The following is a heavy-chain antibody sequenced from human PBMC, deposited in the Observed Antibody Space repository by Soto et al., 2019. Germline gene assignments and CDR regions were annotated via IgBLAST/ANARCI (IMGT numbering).Heavy chain of an antibody. CDR3: ARDPPHTYGDYKPNWFDP. D-gene: IGHD4-17*01. V-gene: IGHV1-69*13. Sequence: SVKVSCKASGGTFSSYAISWVRQAPGQGLEWMGGIIPIFGTANYAQKFQGRVTITADESTSTAYMELRSLRSDDTAVYYCARDPPHTYGDYKPNWFDPWGQGTLVTVSS. J-gene: IGHJ5*02. CDR2: IIPIFGTA. CDR1: GGTFSSYA.